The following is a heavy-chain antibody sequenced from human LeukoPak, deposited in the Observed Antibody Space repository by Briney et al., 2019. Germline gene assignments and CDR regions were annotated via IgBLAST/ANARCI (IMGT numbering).Heavy chain of an antibody. CDR3: ARGAVDSSSWYPIGLYYYYYMDV. CDR1: GFTFSSYA. Sequence: GGSLRLSCAASGFTFSSYAMHWVRQAPGKGLEYVSAISSNGGSTYYANSVKGRFTISRDNSKNTLYLQMGSLRAEDMAVYYCARGAVDSSSWYPIGLYYYYYMDVWGKGTTVTISS. CDR2: ISSNGGST. D-gene: IGHD6-13*01. J-gene: IGHJ6*03. V-gene: IGHV3-64*01.